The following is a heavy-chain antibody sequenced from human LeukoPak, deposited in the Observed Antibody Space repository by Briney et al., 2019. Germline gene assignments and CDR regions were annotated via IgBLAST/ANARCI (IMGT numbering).Heavy chain of an antibody. CDR1: GFIFSNSW. Sequence: PGGSLRLSCAASGFIFSNSWMHWVRQAPGKGLVCVSRISGDGSSTSYADSVKGRFTVSRDNAKNTLYLQMNSLRAEDTAVYYCAKGLSINWFDHWGQGTLVTVSS. CDR3: AKGLSINWFDH. CDR2: ISGDGSST. V-gene: IGHV3-74*01. D-gene: IGHD2-2*02. J-gene: IGHJ5*02.